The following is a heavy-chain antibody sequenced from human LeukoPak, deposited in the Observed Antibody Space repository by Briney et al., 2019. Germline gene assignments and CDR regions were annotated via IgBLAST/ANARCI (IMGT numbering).Heavy chain of an antibody. CDR1: GFTFSSYG. J-gene: IGHJ4*02. Sequence: GGSLRLSCAASGFTFSSYGMHWVRQAPGKGLEWVAVISYDGSEKYYADSVKGRFTISRDNSKNTLYLQMNSLRAEDTAVYYCAKDRFSSSWYWDYFDYWGQGTLVTVSS. D-gene: IGHD3-22*01. V-gene: IGHV3-30*18. CDR2: ISYDGSEK. CDR3: AKDRFSSSWYWDYFDY.